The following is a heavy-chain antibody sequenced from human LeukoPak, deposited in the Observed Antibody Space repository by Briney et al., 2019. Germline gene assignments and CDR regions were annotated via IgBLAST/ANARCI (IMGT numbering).Heavy chain of an antibody. D-gene: IGHD1-26*01. CDR1: GGSISSGDYY. CDR3: ARGHPKPEGATPYDNWFDP. CDR2: IYYSGST. Sequence: PSETLSLTCTVSGGSISSGDYYWSWIRQPPGKGLEWIGYIYYSGSTYYNPSLKSRVTISVDTSKNQFSLKLSSVTAADTAVYYCARGHPKPEGATPYDNWFDPWGQGTLVTVSS. J-gene: IGHJ5*02. V-gene: IGHV4-30-4*08.